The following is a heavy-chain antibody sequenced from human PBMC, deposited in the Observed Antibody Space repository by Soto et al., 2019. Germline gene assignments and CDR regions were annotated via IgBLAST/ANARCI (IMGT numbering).Heavy chain of an antibody. CDR1: GFTFSSYA. J-gene: IGHJ6*02. Sequence: GGSLRLSCAASGFTFSSYAMHWVRQAPGKGLEWVAVISYDGSNKYYADSVKGRFTISRDNSKNTLYLQMNSLRAEDTAVYYCARDSGTSGNPYYYGMDVWGQGTTVTVSS. D-gene: IGHD1-1*01. V-gene: IGHV3-30-3*01. CDR3: ARDSGTSGNPYYYGMDV. CDR2: ISYDGSNK.